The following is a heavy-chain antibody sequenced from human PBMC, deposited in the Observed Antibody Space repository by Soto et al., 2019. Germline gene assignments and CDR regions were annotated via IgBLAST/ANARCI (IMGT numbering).Heavy chain of an antibody. V-gene: IGHV4-31*11. J-gene: IGHJ6*02. D-gene: IGHD4-4*01. CDR3: ARDSNNYRKGGMEV. Sequence: LSITCAVSGGCTSSGGYYWSLIRQHPGKGLEWIGYIYYSGSTYYNPSLKSRVTISVDTSKNQFSLKLSSVTAADTAVYYCARDSNNYRKGGMEVWGQGTTVTVSS. CDR2: IYYSGST. CDR1: GGCTSSGGYY.